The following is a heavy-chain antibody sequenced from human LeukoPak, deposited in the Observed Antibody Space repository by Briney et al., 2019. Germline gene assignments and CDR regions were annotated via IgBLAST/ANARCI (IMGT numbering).Heavy chain of an antibody. CDR2: ISYDGSNK. V-gene: IGHV3-30-3*01. CDR3: ARGGWLQSLYYGMDV. Sequence: PGGSLRLSCAASGFTFSSYAMHWVRQAPGKGLEWVAVISYDGSNKYYADSVKGRFTISRDNSKNTLYLQMNSLRAEDTAVYYCARGGWLQSLYYGMDVWGQGPTVTVPS. D-gene: IGHD5-24*01. CDR1: GFTFSSYA. J-gene: IGHJ6*02.